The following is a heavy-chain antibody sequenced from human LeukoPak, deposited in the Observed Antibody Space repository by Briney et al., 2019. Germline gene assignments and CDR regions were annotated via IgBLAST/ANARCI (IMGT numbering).Heavy chain of an antibody. J-gene: IGHJ4*02. Sequence: APVKVFCKASGYTLTNYGLHWVRQAPGQGPEWMGWINPHNGNTNNAQKFQARVTMTTDTSTSTAYMELRSLRSDDTAVYYCARDSGERGSGSYLIAYWGQGTLVTVSS. D-gene: IGHD3-10*01. CDR3: ARDSGERGSGSYLIAY. CDR1: GYTLTNYG. CDR2: INPHNGNT. V-gene: IGHV1-18*01.